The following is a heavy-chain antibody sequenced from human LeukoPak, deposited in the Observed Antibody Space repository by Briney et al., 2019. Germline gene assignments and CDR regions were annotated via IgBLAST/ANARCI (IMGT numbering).Heavy chain of an antibody. CDR2: IRYSGST. Sequence: SETLSLTCTVSGGSITYYYWSWIRQPPGKGLEWIGSIRYSGSTYGNPSLKSRVTISVDASKNHFSLRLSSMTAADTAVYYCARRGSGNYYVSVDYWGQGTLVTVSS. V-gene: IGHV4-59*05. D-gene: IGHD3-22*01. J-gene: IGHJ4*02. CDR1: GGSITYYY. CDR3: ARRGSGNYYVSVDY.